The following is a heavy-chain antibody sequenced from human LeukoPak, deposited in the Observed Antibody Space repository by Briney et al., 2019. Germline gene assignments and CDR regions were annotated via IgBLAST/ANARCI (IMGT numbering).Heavy chain of an antibody. CDR1: GGSINNYY. V-gene: IGHV4-4*07. J-gene: IGHJ4*02. CDR2: IYTSGST. Sequence: KPSETLSLTCTVSGGSINNYYWSWVRQPAGKGLEWIGRIYTSGSTNYNPSLKSRVTISVDKSKNQFSLKLSSVTAADTAVYYCASSPVNMAAAGHYWGQGTLVTVSS. CDR3: ASSPVNMAAAGHY. D-gene: IGHD6-13*01.